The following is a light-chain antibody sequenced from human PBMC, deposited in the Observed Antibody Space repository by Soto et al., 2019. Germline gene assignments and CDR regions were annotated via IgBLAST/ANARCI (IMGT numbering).Light chain of an antibody. V-gene: IGKV1-5*01. J-gene: IGKJ1*01. CDR1: QSVSTW. CDR3: QQYNRKT. CDR2: DAS. Sequence: DIQMTQSPSTLSASVGDRVTITCRASQSVSTWLAWYQQKPGKAPKLLIYDASSLESGVPSRFSGSGSGTDFTLTISRLQPDDFATYYCQQYNRKTFGQGTKVEIK.